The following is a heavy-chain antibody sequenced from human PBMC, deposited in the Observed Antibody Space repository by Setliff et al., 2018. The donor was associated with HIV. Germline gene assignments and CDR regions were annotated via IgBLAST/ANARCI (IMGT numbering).Heavy chain of an antibody. CDR2: IWYDGSNK. V-gene: IGHV3-33*01. J-gene: IGHJ3*01. D-gene: IGHD2-2*01. CDR3: ARGHRTSDAFDV. Sequence: GGSLRLSCAASGFTFSTYGMYWVRQAPGKGLEWVAVIWYDGSNKYYADSVQGRFTISRDNSKNTLYLQMNSLRVDDTAIYYCARGHRTSDAFDVWGQGTMVTVSS. CDR1: GFTFSTYG.